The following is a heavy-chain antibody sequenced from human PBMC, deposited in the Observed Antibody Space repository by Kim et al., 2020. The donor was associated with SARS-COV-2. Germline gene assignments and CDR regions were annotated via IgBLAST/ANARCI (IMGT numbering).Heavy chain of an antibody. CDR3: ARDGDQGVFDY. CDR2: IGTAGDT. D-gene: IGHD4-17*01. Sequence: GGSLRLSCAASGFTFSSYDMHWVPQATGKGLEWVSAIGTAGDTYYPGSVKGRFTISRENAKNSLYLQMNSLRAGDTAVYYCARDGDQGVFDYWGQGTLVTVSS. V-gene: IGHV3-13*01. CDR1: GFTFSSYD. J-gene: IGHJ4*02.